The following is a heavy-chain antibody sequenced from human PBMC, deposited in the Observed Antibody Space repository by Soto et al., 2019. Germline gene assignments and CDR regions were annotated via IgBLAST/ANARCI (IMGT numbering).Heavy chain of an antibody. CDR2: INHSGST. Sequence: SETLSLTCAVYGGSFSGYYWSWIRQPPGKGLEWIGEINHSGSTNYNPSLKSRVTISVDTSKNQFSLKLSSVTAADTAVYYCARGRGYSYGVFDYWSQGTVVTV. CDR3: ARGRGYSYGVFDY. D-gene: IGHD5-18*01. J-gene: IGHJ4*02. CDR1: GGSFSGYY. V-gene: IGHV4-34*01.